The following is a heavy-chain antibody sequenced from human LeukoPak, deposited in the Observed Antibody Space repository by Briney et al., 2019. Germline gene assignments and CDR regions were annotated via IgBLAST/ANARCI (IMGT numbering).Heavy chain of an antibody. J-gene: IGHJ4*02. V-gene: IGHV4-4*07. CDR2: IYTSGST. CDR3: ARDLGSSPGFDY. D-gene: IGHD6-6*01. Sequence: SETLSLTCTVSGGSINNYYWNWIRQPAGKGLEWIGRIYTSGSTNYNPSLKSRATMSVDTSKNQFSLKVSFVTAADTAVYYCARDLGSSPGFDYWGQGTLVTVSS. CDR1: GGSINNYY.